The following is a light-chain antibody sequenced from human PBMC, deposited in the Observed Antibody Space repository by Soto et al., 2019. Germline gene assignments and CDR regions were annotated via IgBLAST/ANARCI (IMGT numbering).Light chain of an antibody. V-gene: IGKV1-6*01. J-gene: IGKJ5*01. CDR2: AAS. CDR1: QGIRND. CDR3: LQDYNYTRT. Sequence: AIQMTQSPSSLSASVGDRVTITCRASQGIRNDLGWYPQKPGKAPKLLIYAASSLHSGVPSMFSCSGAGTDCTRPISSLQPEDVSTDYCLQDYNYTRTFGQGTRLEIK.